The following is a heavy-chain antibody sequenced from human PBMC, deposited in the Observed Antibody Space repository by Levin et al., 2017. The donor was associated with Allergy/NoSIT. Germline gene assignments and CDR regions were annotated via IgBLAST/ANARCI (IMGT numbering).Heavy chain of an antibody. V-gene: IGHV3-33*01. CDR3: ARAGGYSYYLAY. Sequence: GESLKISCAASGFTFSSYGMHWVRQAPGKGLEWVAVIWYDGSNKYYADSVKGRFTISRDNSKNTLYLQMNSLRAEDTAVYYCARAGGYSYYLAYWGQGTLVTVSS. CDR1: GFTFSSYG. D-gene: IGHD5-18*01. CDR2: IWYDGSNK. J-gene: IGHJ4*02.